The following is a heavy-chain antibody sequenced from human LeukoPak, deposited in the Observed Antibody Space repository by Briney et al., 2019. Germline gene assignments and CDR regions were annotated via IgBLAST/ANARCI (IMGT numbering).Heavy chain of an antibody. CDR1: GGSISSSSYY. D-gene: IGHD3-10*01. V-gene: IGHV4-39*01. CDR2: IYYSGST. CDR3: ACPIGVRGAYFDY. J-gene: IGHJ4*02. Sequence: SETLSLTCTGSGGSISSSSYYWGWIRQPPGRGLEWVGCIYYSGSTYYDPSLKSPVTISVDTSKNQFSLKLSSVTAADTALYYCACPIGVRGAYFDYWGQGTLVTVSS.